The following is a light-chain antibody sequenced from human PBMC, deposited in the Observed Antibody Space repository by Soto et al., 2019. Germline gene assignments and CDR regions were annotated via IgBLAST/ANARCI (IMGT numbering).Light chain of an antibody. Sequence: DIQMTQSPPSVSASVGDRVIITCRTSQTVSTYLSWYQQKLGEAPRLLIYGASKLQGGVPSRFGGSGSGTDFTLTIVNLQPEDFATYYCQQSFSTPPTFGRGTKVDIK. CDR1: QTVSTY. J-gene: IGKJ4*02. CDR2: GAS. V-gene: IGKV1-39*01. CDR3: QQSFSTPPT.